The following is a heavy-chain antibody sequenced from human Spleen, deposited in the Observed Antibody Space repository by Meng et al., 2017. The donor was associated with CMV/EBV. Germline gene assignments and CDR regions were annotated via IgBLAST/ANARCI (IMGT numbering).Heavy chain of an antibody. CDR1: GFTFSSYG. V-gene: IGHV3-30*02. CDR2: IRYDGSNK. CDR3: AKDMVATAMVSSFDY. J-gene: IGHJ4*02. D-gene: IGHD5-18*01. Sequence: QVQLVESGGGVVQPGGSLRLSCAASGFTFSSYGMHWVRQAPGKGLEWVAFIRYDGSNKYYADSVKGRFTISRDNSKNTLYLQMNSLRAEDTAVYYCAKDMVATAMVSSFDYWGQGTLVTVSS.